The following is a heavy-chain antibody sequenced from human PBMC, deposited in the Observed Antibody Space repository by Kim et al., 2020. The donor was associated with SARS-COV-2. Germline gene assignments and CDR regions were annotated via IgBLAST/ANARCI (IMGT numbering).Heavy chain of an antibody. Sequence: SETLSLTCTVSGGSISSDYWSWIRQPPGKALEWIGYIYYIGKTTYNPSLKSRVSISVDTSKTQFSLRLSSVTDADTAVYFCAGDSSGRYFDFWGQGILVT. CDR3: AGDSSGRYFDF. CDR2: IYYIGKT. J-gene: IGHJ4*02. V-gene: IGHV4-59*03. D-gene: IGHD3-22*01. CDR1: GGSISSDY.